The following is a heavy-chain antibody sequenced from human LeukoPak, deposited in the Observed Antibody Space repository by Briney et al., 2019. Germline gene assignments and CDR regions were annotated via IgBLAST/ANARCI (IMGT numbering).Heavy chain of an antibody. Sequence: ASVKVSCKVSGYTLTELSMHWVRQAPGKGLEWMGGFDPEDGETIYAQKFQGRVTMTEDTSTDTAYMELSSLRSEDTAVYYCATVGFGEFSYYFDYWGQGTLVTVSS. V-gene: IGHV1-24*01. J-gene: IGHJ4*02. D-gene: IGHD3-10*01. CDR3: ATVGFGEFSYYFDY. CDR1: GYTLTELS. CDR2: FDPEDGET.